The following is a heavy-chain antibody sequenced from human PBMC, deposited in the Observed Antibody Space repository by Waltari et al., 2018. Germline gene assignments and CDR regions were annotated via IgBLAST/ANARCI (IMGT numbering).Heavy chain of an antibody. CDR3: AKDMGLLGYCSGGSCYTGIDY. D-gene: IGHD2-15*01. CDR1: GFTFDDYA. J-gene: IGHJ4*02. CDR2: ISRNSGSI. V-gene: IGHV3-9*01. Sequence: EVQLVESGGGLVQPGRSLRLSCAASGFTFDDYAMHWVRQAPGQGLEWVSGISRNSGSIVYADSVKGRFTISRDNAKNSLYLQMNSLRAEDTALYYCAKDMGLLGYCSGGSCYTGIDYWGQGTLVTVSS.